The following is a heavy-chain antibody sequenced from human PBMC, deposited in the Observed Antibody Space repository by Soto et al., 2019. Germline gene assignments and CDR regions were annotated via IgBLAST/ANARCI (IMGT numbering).Heavy chain of an antibody. V-gene: IGHV4-30-2*01. J-gene: IGHJ4*02. D-gene: IGHD5-12*01. CDR2: IYHSGST. CDR1: GGSIRSGVSS. Sequence: TLSLTCAVSGGSIRSGVSSSGWIRQPPGKGLEWIGYIYHSGSTYYNPSLRSRVTISVDRCKNQFCLKLGAVTAADTAVYYCAAGGGLPRYYWGQGTLVTVSS. CDR3: AAGGGLPRYY.